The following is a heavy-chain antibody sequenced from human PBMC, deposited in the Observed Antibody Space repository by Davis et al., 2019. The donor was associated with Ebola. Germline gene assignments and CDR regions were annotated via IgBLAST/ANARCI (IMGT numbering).Heavy chain of an antibody. Sequence: SQTLSLTCAVSGGFVSSGGYSWSWIRQPPGKGLEWIGYYYYTGSTYYSPSLKSRVTISVDTSKNQFSLKLTSVTAADTAVYYCARLKSGTIDFWGQGTLVTVSS. J-gene: IGHJ4*02. V-gene: IGHV4-30-4*07. CDR2: YYYTGST. D-gene: IGHD1-7*01. CDR3: ARLKSGTIDF. CDR1: GGFVSSGGYS.